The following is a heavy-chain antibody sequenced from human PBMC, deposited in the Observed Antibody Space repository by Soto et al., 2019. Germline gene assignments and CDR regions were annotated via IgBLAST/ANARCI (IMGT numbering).Heavy chain of an antibody. CDR1: GFTFSSYG. CDR2: ISYDGSNK. CDR3: AKAINPRVVGNWFDP. Sequence: PGGSLRLSCAASGFTFSSYGMHWVRQAPGKGLEWVAVISYDGSNKYYADSVKGRFTISRDNSKNTLYLQMNSLRAEDTAVYYCAKAINPRVVGNWFDPWGQGTLVTVSS. D-gene: IGHD2-15*01. V-gene: IGHV3-30*18. J-gene: IGHJ5*02.